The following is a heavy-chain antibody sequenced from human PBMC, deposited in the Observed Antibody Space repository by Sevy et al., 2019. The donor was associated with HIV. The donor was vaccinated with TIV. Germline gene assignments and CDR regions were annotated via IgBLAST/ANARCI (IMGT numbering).Heavy chain of an antibody. V-gene: IGHV3-21*01. Sequence: GGSLRLSCAASGFTFSSYSMNWVRQAPGKGLEWVSSISSSSSYIYYADSVKGRFTISRDNAKNSLYLQMNSLRAEDTAVYYGARTGRQYCSGGSCYSWFDPWGQGTLVTVSS. CDR2: ISSSSSYI. J-gene: IGHJ5*02. CDR1: GFTFSSYS. CDR3: ARTGRQYCSGGSCYSWFDP. D-gene: IGHD2-15*01.